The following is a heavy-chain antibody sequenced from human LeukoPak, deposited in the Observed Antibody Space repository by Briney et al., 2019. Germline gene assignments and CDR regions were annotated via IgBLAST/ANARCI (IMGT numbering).Heavy chain of an antibody. CDR1: GFNFRSYS. CDR2: ISMSTSYI. CDR3: ARGVVIVPAAHTDYYHYGMDV. D-gene: IGHD2-2*01. J-gene: IGHJ6*02. Sequence: PGGSLRLSCAASGFNFRSYSMNWVRQTPGKGLEWVSSISMSTSYIYYADSVKGRFIISRDNAQSSLYLQMNSLRAEDTAIYYCARGVVIVPAAHTDYYHYGMDVWGQGTTVAVSS. V-gene: IGHV3-21*01.